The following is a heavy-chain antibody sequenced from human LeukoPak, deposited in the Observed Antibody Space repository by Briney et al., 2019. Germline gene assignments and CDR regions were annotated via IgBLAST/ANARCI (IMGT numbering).Heavy chain of an antibody. J-gene: IGHJ4*02. V-gene: IGHV3-23*01. CDR3: AKSRYSYGLRADF. D-gene: IGHD5-18*01. CDR1: GFTFSSYA. Sequence: GGSLRLSCAASGFTFSSYAMSWVRQAPGKGLEWVSATSGSGVSTYYADSVKGRFTISRDNSKNTLFLQMHSLRAEDTAVYYCAKSRYSYGLRADFWGQGTLVTVSS. CDR2: TSGSGVST.